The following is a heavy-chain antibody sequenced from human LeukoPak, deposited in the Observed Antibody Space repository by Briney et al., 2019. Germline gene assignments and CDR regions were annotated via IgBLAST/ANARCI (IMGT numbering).Heavy chain of an antibody. J-gene: IGHJ6*02. Sequence: SETLSLTCTVSGGSISNYYWSWLRQPPGKGLEWIGHIYSTGSTTYSPSLKSRVIMSADTSKNQFSLKVTSVTAADTAVYYCARVVGATPYGMDVWGQGTTVTVSS. CDR2: IYSTGST. D-gene: IGHD1-26*01. V-gene: IGHV4-59*08. CDR1: GGSISNYY. CDR3: ARVVGATPYGMDV.